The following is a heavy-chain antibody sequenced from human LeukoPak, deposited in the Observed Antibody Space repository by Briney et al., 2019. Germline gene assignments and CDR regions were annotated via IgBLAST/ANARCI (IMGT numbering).Heavy chain of an antibody. CDR3: ARGLDTAMVNWFDP. Sequence: SETLSLTCTVSGGSISSYYWSWIRQPPGKGLEWIGEINHSGSTNYNPSLKSRVTISVDTSKNQFSLKLSSVTAADTAVYYCARGLDTAMVNWFDPWGQGTLVTVSS. V-gene: IGHV4-34*01. CDR1: GGSISSYY. CDR2: INHSGST. J-gene: IGHJ5*02. D-gene: IGHD5-18*01.